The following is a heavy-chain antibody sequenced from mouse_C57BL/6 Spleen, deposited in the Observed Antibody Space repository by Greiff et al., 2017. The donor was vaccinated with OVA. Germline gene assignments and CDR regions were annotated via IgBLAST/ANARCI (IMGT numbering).Heavy chain of an antibody. Sequence: EVKLVESGPGMVKPSQSLSLTCTVTGYSITSGYDWHWIRHFPGNKLEWMGYISYSGSTNYNPSLKSRISITHDTSKNHFFLKLNSVTTEDTATYYCARGDTTVLHFDYWGQGTTLTVSS. J-gene: IGHJ2*01. CDR2: ISYSGST. CDR1: GYSITSGYD. V-gene: IGHV3-1*01. CDR3: ARGDTTVLHFDY. D-gene: IGHD1-1*01.